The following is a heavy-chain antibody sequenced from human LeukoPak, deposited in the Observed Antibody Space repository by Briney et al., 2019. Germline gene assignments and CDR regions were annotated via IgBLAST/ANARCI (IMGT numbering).Heavy chain of an antibody. CDR2: IYYSGST. CDR3: ARQSDQAVADPYFDY. J-gene: IGHJ4*02. V-gene: IGHV4-39*01. CDR1: GGSISSSSYY. D-gene: IGHD6-19*01. Sequence: SETLSLTCTVSGGSISSSSYYWGWIRQPPGKGLEWIGSIYYSGSTYYNPSLKSRVTISVDTSKNQFSLKLSSVTAADTAVYYCARQSDQAVADPYFDYWGQGTLVTVSS.